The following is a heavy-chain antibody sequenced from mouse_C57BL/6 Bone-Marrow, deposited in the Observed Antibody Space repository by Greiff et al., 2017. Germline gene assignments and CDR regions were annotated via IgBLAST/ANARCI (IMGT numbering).Heavy chain of an antibody. CDR3: ARHGYYGSSYERYFDV. J-gene: IGHJ1*03. Sequence: DVKLVESGGGLVQPGGSLKLSCAASGFTFSDYYMYWVRQTPEKRLEWVAYISNGGGSTYYPDTVKGRFTISRDNAKNTLYLQMSRLKSEDTAMYYCARHGYYGSSYERYFDVWGTGTTVTVSS. CDR2: ISNGGGST. D-gene: IGHD1-1*01. V-gene: IGHV5-12*01. CDR1: GFTFSDYY.